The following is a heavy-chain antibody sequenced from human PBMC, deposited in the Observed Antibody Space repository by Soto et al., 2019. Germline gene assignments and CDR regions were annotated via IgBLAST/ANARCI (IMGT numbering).Heavy chain of an antibody. Sequence: SQTLPLPLKVSGDSISSREGWSWIRQPPGQGLERIAAIHHSGPTNFAPSLQSRVTITVDKTKNQLTLRLSTVTAADTAVYYCARGGITAVRNYYFDLWAEGALVTVCS. D-gene: IGHD1-20*01. V-gene: IGHV4-4*02. CDR2: IHHSGPT. J-gene: IGHJ4*02. CDR3: ARGGITAVRNYYFDL. CDR1: GDSISSREG.